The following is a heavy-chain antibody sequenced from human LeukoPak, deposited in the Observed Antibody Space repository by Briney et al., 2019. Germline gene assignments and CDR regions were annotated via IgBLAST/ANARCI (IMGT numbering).Heavy chain of an antibody. CDR1: GFTFSSYS. J-gene: IGHJ4*02. CDR2: ISSSSTTI. D-gene: IGHD1-26*01. V-gene: IGHV3-48*02. Sequence: GGSLRLSCAASGFTFSSYSMNWVRQAPGKGPEWVAHISSSSTTIYYADSVKGRFTISRDNAKKSLYLRMNSLRDEDTAVYYCARVYSGSYSGFEYWGQGTLVAVSS. CDR3: ARVYSGSYSGFEY.